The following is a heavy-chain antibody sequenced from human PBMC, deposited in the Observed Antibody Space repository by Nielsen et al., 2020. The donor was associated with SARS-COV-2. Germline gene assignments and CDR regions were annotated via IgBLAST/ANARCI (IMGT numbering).Heavy chain of an antibody. Sequence: SVKVSCKASGGTFSSYAISWVRQAPGQGLEWMGGIIPIFGTANYAQKFQGRVTITADESTSTAYMELSSLRSEDTAVYFCARWPSVVVTAMHRYYFDYWGQGTLVTVSS. CDR1: GGTFSSYA. CDR2: IIPIFGTA. D-gene: IGHD2-21*02. J-gene: IGHJ4*02. V-gene: IGHV1-69*13. CDR3: ARWPSVVVTAMHRYYFDY.